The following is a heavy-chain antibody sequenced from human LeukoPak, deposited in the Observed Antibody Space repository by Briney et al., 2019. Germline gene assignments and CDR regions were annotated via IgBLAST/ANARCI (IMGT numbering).Heavy chain of an antibody. J-gene: IGHJ1*01. CDR3: AHCGGDCYPEYFQH. V-gene: IGHV3-48*01. D-gene: IGHD2-21*02. CDR2: ISSSSSTI. Sequence: ETLSLTCDVSGGSIDSTNWWNWVRQAPGKGLEWVSYISSSSSTIYYADSVKGRFTISRDNAKNSLYLQMNSLRAEDTAVYYCAHCGGDCYPEYFQHWGQGTLVTVSS. CDR1: GGSIDSTNW.